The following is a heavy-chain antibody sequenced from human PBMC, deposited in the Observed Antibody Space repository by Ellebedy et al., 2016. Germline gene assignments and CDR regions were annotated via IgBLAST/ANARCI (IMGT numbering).Heavy chain of an antibody. CDR2: ISSSSSYI. CDR3: ARIAAAAPGGAW. D-gene: IGHD6-13*01. CDR1: GFTFSSYS. V-gene: IGHV3-21*01. J-gene: IGHJ4*02. Sequence: GESLKISXAASGFTFSSYSMNWVRQAPGKGLEWVSSISSSSSYIYYADSVKGRFTISRDNAKNSLYLQMNSLRAEDTAVYYCARIAAAAPGGAWWGQGTLVTVSS.